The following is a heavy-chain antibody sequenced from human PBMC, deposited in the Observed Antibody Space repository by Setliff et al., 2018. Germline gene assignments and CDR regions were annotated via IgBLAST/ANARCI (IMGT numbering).Heavy chain of an antibody. J-gene: IGHJ4*02. V-gene: IGHV4-39*07. CDR2: IYYSGST. Sequence: SETLSLTCTVSGGSISSGSYYWSWIRQPAGKGLEWIGRIYYSGSTYYNPSLKSRVTVSVDTSKNQFSLKLSSVTAADTAVYYCARRISYYNFWSGYYDYWGQGTLVTVSS. D-gene: IGHD3-3*01. CDR3: ARRISYYNFWSGYYDY. CDR1: GGSISSGSYY.